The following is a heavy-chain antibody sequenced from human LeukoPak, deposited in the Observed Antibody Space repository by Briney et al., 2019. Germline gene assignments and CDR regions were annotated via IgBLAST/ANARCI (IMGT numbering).Heavy chain of an antibody. Sequence: GASVKVSCKASGYTFTSYTIHWVRQAPGQRLEWMGWINAGNGNTKYSQEFQDRVTITRDTSASTAYMELSSLRSEDTAVYYCAAELYSGTYGRCCSFAFWGQGTPVTVSS. CDR2: INAGNGNT. D-gene: IGHD1-26*01. CDR3: AAELYSGTYGRCCSFAF. CDR1: GYTFTSYT. J-gene: IGHJ4*02. V-gene: IGHV1-3*03.